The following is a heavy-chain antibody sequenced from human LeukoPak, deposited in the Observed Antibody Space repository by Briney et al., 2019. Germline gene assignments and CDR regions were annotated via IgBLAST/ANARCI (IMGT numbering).Heavy chain of an antibody. CDR3: TTDEWN. CDR1: GFTFNDAW. D-gene: IGHD3-3*01. V-gene: IGHV3-15*01. CDR2: TKGKTDGGTT. Sequence: PGGSLRLSCAASGFTFNDAWMSWVRQAPGKGLEWVGRTKGKTDGGTTDYAAPVKGRFTISRDDSKNTLYLQMNSLKTEDTAVYYCTTDEWNWGQGTLVTVSS. J-gene: IGHJ4*02.